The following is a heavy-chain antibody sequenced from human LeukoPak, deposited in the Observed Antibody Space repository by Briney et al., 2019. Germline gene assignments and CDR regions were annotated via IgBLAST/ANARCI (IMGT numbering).Heavy chain of an antibody. CDR3: ASKRDGYNPAAFDI. CDR1: GGSISSSSYY. J-gene: IGHJ3*02. CDR2: IYYSGST. Sequence: SETLSLTCTVSGGSISSSSYYWGWIRQPPGKGLEWIGSIYYSGSTYYNPSLKSRVTISVDTSKNQFSLKLSSVTAADTAVYYCASKRDGYNPAAFDIWGQGTMVTVSS. D-gene: IGHD5-24*01. V-gene: IGHV4-39*01.